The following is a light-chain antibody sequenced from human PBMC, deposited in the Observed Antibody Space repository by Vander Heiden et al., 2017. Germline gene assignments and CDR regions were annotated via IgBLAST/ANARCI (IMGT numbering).Light chain of an antibody. V-gene: IGLV1-40*01. CDR3: QSYDSSLNAYV. J-gene: IGLJ1*01. Sequence: QSVLTQPPSVSGDPGQRVTISCTGGSSNIGAGYHVHWYQQLPGTAPKVLIYAHTNRPSGVPDRFSGSKSGTSASLAITGLQAEDEADYYCQSYDSSLNAYVFGTGTKVTVL. CDR1: SSNIGAGYH. CDR2: AHT.